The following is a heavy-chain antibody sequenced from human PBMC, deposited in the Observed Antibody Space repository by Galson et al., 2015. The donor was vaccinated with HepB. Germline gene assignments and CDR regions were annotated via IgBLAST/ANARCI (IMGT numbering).Heavy chain of an antibody. CDR3: ARPGYGDYVVAH. CDR2: ISGSGDTI. CDR1: GFIFSDYY. J-gene: IGHJ4*02. D-gene: IGHD4-17*01. Sequence: SLRLSCAPSGFIFSDYYMSWLRQAPGKGLEWVSYISGSGDTIYYADSVKGRFTISRDNAKKSLYLQMNSLRVDDTAIYYCARPGYGDYVVAHWGQGTMVTVAS. V-gene: IGHV3-11*01.